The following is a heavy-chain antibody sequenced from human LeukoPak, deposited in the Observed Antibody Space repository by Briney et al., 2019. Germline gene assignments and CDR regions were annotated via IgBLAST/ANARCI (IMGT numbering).Heavy chain of an antibody. D-gene: IGHD5-24*01. CDR1: GFTFSSYG. CDR2: ISYDGSNK. V-gene: IGHV3-30*18. Sequence: GGSLRLSCAASGFTFSSYGMHWVRQAPGKGLEWVAVISYDGSNKYYADSVKGRFTISRDNSKNTLYLQMNSLRAEDTAVYYCEKSKGGYNYDYWGQGTLVTVSS. CDR3: EKSKGGYNYDY. J-gene: IGHJ4*02.